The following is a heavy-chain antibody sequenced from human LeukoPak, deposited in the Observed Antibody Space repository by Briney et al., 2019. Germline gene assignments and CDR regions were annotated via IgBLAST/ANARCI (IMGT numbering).Heavy chain of an antibody. J-gene: IGHJ5*02. CDR3: AREITFQDWFDP. Sequence: KPSETLSLTCTASGGSISSSSYYWGWIRQPPGKGLEWIGSIYYSGSTYYNPSLKSRVTISVDTSKNQFSLKLSSVTAADTAVYYCAREITFQDWFDPWGQGTLVTVSS. V-gene: IGHV4-39*07. CDR1: GGSISSSSYY. D-gene: IGHD3-16*01. CDR2: IYYSGST.